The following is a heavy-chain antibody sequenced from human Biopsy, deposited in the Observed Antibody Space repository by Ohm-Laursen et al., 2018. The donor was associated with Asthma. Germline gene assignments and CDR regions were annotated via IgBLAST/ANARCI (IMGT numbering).Heavy chain of an antibody. Sequence: SLRLSCAASGFTFSTYGMHWVRQAPGKGLDWVAVISFDGSNKNYTDSVKGRFTISRDNSRNTLHLQMNSLRAEDTAVYYCAKDVFPGWELRRGPDYWGQGTTATVSS. J-gene: IGHJ4*02. V-gene: IGHV3-30*18. CDR3: AKDVFPGWELRRGPDY. CDR1: GFTFSTYG. D-gene: IGHD1-26*01. CDR2: ISFDGSNK.